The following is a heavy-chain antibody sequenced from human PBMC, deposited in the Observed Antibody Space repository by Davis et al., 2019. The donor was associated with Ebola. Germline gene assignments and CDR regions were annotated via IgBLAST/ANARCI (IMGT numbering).Heavy chain of an antibody. Sequence: SETLSLTCTVSGGSFSIYYWSWVRQPPGKGLEWVGYIYYSGTTHYNPSLRGRVTISVDTSKKHFSLKLGSVTAADTAVYYCARGSQWLGPDYWGQGTLVTVSS. CDR2: IYYSGTT. D-gene: IGHD6-19*01. CDR1: GGSFSIYY. J-gene: IGHJ4*02. CDR3: ARGSQWLGPDY. V-gene: IGHV4-59*01.